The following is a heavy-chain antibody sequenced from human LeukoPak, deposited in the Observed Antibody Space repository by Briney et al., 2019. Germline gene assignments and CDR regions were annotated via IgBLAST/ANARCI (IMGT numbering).Heavy chain of an antibody. CDR1: GYTFTSYD. D-gene: IGHD6-13*01. CDR3: ARTGGRIAAAGRPYYFDY. J-gene: IGHJ4*02. Sequence: ASVKVSCKASGYTFTSYDINWVRQATGQGLEWMGWMNPNSGNTGYAQKFQGGVTMTRNTSISTAYMELSSLRSEDTAVYYCARTGGRIAAAGRPYYFDYWGQGTLVTVSS. CDR2: MNPNSGNT. V-gene: IGHV1-8*01.